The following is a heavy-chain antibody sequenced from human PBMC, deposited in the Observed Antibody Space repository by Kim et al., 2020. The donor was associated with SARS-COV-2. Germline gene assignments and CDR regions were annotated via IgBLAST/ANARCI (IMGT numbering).Heavy chain of an antibody. J-gene: IGHJ5*02. CDR3: ARSVGFWFDP. V-gene: IGHV1-18*01. CDR2: GNT. Sequence: GNTTYTQNLQGRVTMTPTTSTTPAYLELRSLRSYDTAVYYCARSVGFWFDPWGQGTLVTVSS. D-gene: IGHD3-10*01.